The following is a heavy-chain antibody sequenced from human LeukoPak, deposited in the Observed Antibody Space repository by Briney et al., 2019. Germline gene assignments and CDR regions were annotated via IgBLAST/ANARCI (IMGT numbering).Heavy chain of an antibody. CDR1: GFTFSSYE. Sequence: QPGGSLGLSCAASGFTFSSYEMNWVRQAPGKGLEWVSYISSSGSTIYYADSVKGRFTISRDNAKNSLYLQMNSLRAEDTAVYYCASYSYGYRSLDYWGQGTLVTVSS. CDR3: ASYSYGYRSLDY. J-gene: IGHJ4*02. V-gene: IGHV3-48*03. CDR2: ISSSGSTI. D-gene: IGHD5-18*01.